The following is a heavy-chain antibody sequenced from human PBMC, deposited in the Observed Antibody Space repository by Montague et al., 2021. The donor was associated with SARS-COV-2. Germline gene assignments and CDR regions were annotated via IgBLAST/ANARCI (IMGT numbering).Heavy chain of an antibody. CDR3: ARGGDVNGFDP. J-gene: IGHJ5*02. CDR1: GWSFSGYY. Sequence: SETLSLTCAVYGWSFSGYYWSWIRQPPGKGLQWIGEFNHSGSTNYNPSLKSRVTISVDTSKNQFSLQVSSVTAADTAVYYCARGGDVNGFDPWGQGTLVTVSS. D-gene: IGHD2-21*01. CDR2: FNHSGST. V-gene: IGHV4-34*01.